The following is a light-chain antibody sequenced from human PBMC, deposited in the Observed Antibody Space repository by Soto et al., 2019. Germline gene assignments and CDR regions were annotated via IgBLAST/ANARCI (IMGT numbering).Light chain of an antibody. Sequence: EIVLTQSPGTLSLSPGERATLSCRASQSVSTNYLAWYQRKPGQAPRLLIYGASNRATDIPARFSGSGSGTDFTLTITRLVPEDFAVYYCQQYGSSPPTFGQGTKVEIK. CDR2: GAS. J-gene: IGKJ1*01. CDR1: QSVSTNY. V-gene: IGKV3-20*01. CDR3: QQYGSSPPT.